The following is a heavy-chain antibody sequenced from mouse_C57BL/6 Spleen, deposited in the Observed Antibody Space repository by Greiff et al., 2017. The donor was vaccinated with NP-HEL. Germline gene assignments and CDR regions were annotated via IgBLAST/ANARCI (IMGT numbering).Heavy chain of an antibody. CDR3: ARLEDI. CDR2: IWAGGST. Sequence: VQLQQSGPGLVAPSQCLSITCTVSGFSLTSYGVHWVRQPPGKGLEWLGVIWAGGSTNYNSDLMSRLSISKDNSKSQVLVKMNSLQTDDRAMYYCARLEDIRGQGTTLT. CDR1: GFSLTSYG. D-gene: IGHD1-3*01. J-gene: IGHJ2*01. V-gene: IGHV2-9*02.